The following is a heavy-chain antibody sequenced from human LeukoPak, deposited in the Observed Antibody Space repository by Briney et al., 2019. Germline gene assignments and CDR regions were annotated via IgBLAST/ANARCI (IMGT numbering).Heavy chain of an antibody. V-gene: IGHV3-48*04. Sequence: GGSLRLSCAASGFTFSSYGMSWVRQDPGKGLEWVSAISSSGSTIYYADSVKGRFTISRDNAKSSLYLQMNSLRAEDTAVYYCAELGITMIGGVWGKGTTVTISS. CDR2: ISSSGSTI. CDR3: AELGITMIGGV. D-gene: IGHD3-10*02. CDR1: GFTFSSYG. J-gene: IGHJ6*04.